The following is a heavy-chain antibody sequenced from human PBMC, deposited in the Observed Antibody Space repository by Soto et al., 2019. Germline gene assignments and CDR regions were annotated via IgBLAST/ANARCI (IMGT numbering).Heavy chain of an antibody. Sequence: QVQLVESGGGVVQPGRSLRLSCTASGFSFNNYGMHWLRQAPGKGLEWVAVISYDGSNTYYADSMKGRFTVSRDNSQNTLYLQMNSLRGEDTAVFYCAKGDPINYWSGAFDSWGQGTLVTVSS. CDR3: AKGDPINYWSGAFDS. J-gene: IGHJ4*02. D-gene: IGHD3-10*01. V-gene: IGHV3-30*18. CDR2: ISYDGSNT. CDR1: GFSFNNYG.